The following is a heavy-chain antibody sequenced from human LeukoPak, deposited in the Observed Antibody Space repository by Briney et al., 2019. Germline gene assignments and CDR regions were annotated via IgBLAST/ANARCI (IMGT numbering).Heavy chain of an antibody. CDR3: ARCKDYYVSGSYYKTFDY. Sequence: SETLSLTCTVSGDSISSSSYYWGWIRQPPGKGLEWIGSIPYSGRTYYNPSLKSRLTISVDTSKNQFSLKLSSVTAADTAVYYCARCKDYYVSGSYYKTFDYWGQGTLVTVSS. CDR2: IPYSGRT. V-gene: IGHV4-39*07. J-gene: IGHJ4*02. D-gene: IGHD3-10*01. CDR1: GDSISSSSYY.